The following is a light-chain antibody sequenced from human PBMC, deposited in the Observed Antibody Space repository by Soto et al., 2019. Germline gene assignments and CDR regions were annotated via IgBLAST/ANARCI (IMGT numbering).Light chain of an antibody. V-gene: IGLV1-44*01. CDR1: SFNIGRNP. CDR3: AVWDDSLNGWV. Sequence: QSVLTQPPSASGTPGQRVTISCSGSSFNIGRNPVNWYQQFPGTAPKLLIYTNDQRPSGVPDRFSGSKSGTSASLASSGLQSEDEADYYCAVWDDSLNGWVFGGGTKLTV. CDR2: TND. J-gene: IGLJ3*02.